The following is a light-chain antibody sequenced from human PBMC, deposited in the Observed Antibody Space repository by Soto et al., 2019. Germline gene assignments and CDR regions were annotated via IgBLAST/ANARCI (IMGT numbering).Light chain of an antibody. J-gene: IGLJ1*01. Sequence: QSVLTQPPSVSGAPGQRVTISCTGSSSSIGAGYDVHWYQQLPGTAPKLLIYGNSNRPSGVPDRFSGSKSGTSASLAITGLQAEDEADYYCQSYDSSLSGPYVFGTGT. CDR2: GNS. V-gene: IGLV1-40*01. CDR1: SSSIGAGYD. CDR3: QSYDSSLSGPYV.